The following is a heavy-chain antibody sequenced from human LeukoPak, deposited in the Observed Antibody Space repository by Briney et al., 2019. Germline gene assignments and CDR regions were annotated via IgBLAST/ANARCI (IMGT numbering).Heavy chain of an antibody. CDR3: ASTDPNVATPDRIYYYYGMAV. D-gene: IGHD5-12*01. J-gene: IGHJ6*02. CDR1: GFTFSSYS. V-gene: IGHV3-48*01. Sequence: GGSLRLSCAASGFTFSSYSMNWVRQAPRKGLEWVSYISSNSSTLYYADSVKGRFTISRDNAKNSLSLQMNSLRAEDTAVYYCASTDPNVATPDRIYYYYGMAVWGQGTTVTVSS. CDR2: ISSNSSTL.